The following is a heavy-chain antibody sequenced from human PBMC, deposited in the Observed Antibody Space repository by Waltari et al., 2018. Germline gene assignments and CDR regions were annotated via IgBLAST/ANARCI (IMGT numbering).Heavy chain of an antibody. Sequence: QITLKESGPTLVKPTQTLTLTCTISGFSISTTGVGVGWIRQPPGKALEWLAVIYWDDDKRYNPSLKNRLTITKDTFKNQVVLTMTNVDPVDTATYYCAHRLYYYDSSASNWFDPWGQGTLVIVSS. CDR2: IYWDDDK. V-gene: IGHV2-5*02. CDR3: AHRLYYYDSSASNWFDP. D-gene: IGHD3-22*01. CDR1: GFSISTTGVG. J-gene: IGHJ5*02.